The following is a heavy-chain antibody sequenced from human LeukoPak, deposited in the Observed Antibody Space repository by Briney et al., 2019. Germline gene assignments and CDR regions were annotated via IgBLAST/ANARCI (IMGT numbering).Heavy chain of an antibody. J-gene: IGHJ4*02. V-gene: IGHV4-59*01. Sequence: SETLSLTCTVSGGSISSYYWSWIRQPPGKGLEWIAYIYYSGSTNYNPSLKSRVTISVDTSKNQFSLKLKLSSVTAADTAVYYCARDRGGVHDFDYWGQGTLVTVS. CDR1: GGSISSYY. D-gene: IGHD1-1*01. CDR3: ARDRGGVHDFDY. CDR2: IYYSGST.